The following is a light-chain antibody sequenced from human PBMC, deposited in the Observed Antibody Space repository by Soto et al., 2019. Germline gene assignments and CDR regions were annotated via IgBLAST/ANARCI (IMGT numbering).Light chain of an antibody. CDR3: QTSFPTPYT. V-gene: IGKV1-39*01. CDR1: QTINKN. Sequence: DIQMTQSPSSLSASVGDRVTITCRASQTINKNLNWYQQKPCQAHNLLIYSASDFQRGVPSKVSCRGSGTVFTLTINVTPTEDCVTYFCQTSFPTPYTFGQGTDLAI. CDR2: SAS. J-gene: IGKJ2*01.